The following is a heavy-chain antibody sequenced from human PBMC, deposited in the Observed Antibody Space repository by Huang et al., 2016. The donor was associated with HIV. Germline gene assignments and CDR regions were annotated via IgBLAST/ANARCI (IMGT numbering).Heavy chain of an antibody. Sequence: QVHLVQSGAEVKKPGASVKVSCKASGYTFTNYDINWVRQAPGRGREWMGWMNPNTGNTGFAQGFQGRVTMTRKTSITTAYMELTSLTSEDTAVYYCARSAYGDLDYWGLGTLVIVSS. J-gene: IGHJ4*02. CDR3: ARSAYGDLDY. CDR1: GYTFTNYD. V-gene: IGHV1-8*02. CDR2: MNPNTGNT. D-gene: IGHD4-17*01.